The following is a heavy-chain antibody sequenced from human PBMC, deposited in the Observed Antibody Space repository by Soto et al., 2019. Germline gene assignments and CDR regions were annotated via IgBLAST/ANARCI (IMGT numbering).Heavy chain of an antibody. CDR2: ISGSDGKT. Sequence: PGGSLRLSCTTSGFSFASFAMTWVRQAPGKGLEWVATISGSDGKTYYADSVKGRFSISRDTSSNTLYLQMNSLRADDTAIYYCAKWSYLDYWGQGPRVTVSS. CDR3: AKWSYLDY. D-gene: IGHD3-3*01. V-gene: IGHV3-23*01. J-gene: IGHJ4*02. CDR1: GFSFASFA.